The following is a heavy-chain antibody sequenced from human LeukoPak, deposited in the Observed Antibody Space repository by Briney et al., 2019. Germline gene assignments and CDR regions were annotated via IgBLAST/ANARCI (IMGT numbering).Heavy chain of an antibody. J-gene: IGHJ4*02. CDR3: ARVWSRIVGATTSSHY. CDR2: ISSSSSTI. Sequence: GGSLRLSCAASGFTFSSYSMNWVRQAPGKGLEWVSYISSSSSTIYYADSVKGRFTISRDNAKNTLYLQMNSLRAEDTAVYYCARVWSRIVGATTSSHYWGQGTLVTVSS. D-gene: IGHD1-26*01. V-gene: IGHV3-48*01. CDR1: GFTFSSYS.